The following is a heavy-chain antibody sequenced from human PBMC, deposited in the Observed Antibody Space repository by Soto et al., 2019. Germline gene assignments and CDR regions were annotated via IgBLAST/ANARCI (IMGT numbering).Heavy chain of an antibody. CDR1: GGTFSSYT. CDR3: ARDPSPNTIFVA. J-gene: IGHJ4*02. D-gene: IGHD3-3*01. Sequence: QVQLVQSGAEVKKPGASVKVSCKASGGTFSSYTISWVRQAPGQGLEWMGRIIPILGIANYAQKFQGRVTITADNSTSTAYMELSSLRSEDTAVYYCARDPSPNTIFVAWGQGTLVTVSS. CDR2: IIPILGIA. V-gene: IGHV1-69*08.